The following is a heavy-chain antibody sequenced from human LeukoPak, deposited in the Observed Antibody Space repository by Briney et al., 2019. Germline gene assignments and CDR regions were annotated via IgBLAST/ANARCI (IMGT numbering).Heavy chain of an antibody. Sequence: GGSLRLSCAASGFTFSSYAMSWVRQAPGKGLEWVSSISASGGTAYYADSVKGRFTISRDNSKNTVYLQMSSLRGEDTAICYCAKGKGSGTHLLDYWGQGTLVTVSS. CDR1: GFTFSSYA. CDR2: ISASGGTA. CDR3: AKGKGSGTHLLDY. D-gene: IGHD2-2*01. J-gene: IGHJ4*02. V-gene: IGHV3-23*01.